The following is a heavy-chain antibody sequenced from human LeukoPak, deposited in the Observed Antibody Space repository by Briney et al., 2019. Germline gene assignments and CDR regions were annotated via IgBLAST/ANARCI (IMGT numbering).Heavy chain of an antibody. D-gene: IGHD3-22*01. CDR3: AKDRSLHDSSGYYLFDY. Sequence: GRSLRLSCAASGFTFSSYAMSWVRQAPGKGLEWVSAISGSGGSTYYADSVKGRFTISRDNSKNTLYLQMNSLRAEDTAVYYCAKDRSLHDSSGYYLFDYWGQGTLVTVSS. CDR2: ISGSGGST. J-gene: IGHJ4*02. V-gene: IGHV3-23*01. CDR1: GFTFSSYA.